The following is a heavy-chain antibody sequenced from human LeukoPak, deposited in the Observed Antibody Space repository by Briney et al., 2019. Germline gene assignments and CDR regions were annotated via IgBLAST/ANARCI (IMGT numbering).Heavy chain of an antibody. D-gene: IGHD6-6*01. CDR2: IIPIFGTA. J-gene: IGHJ5*02. CDR3: ARVGMSSSTWFDP. V-gene: IGHV1-69*05. Sequence: SVKVSCKASGGTFSSYAISWVRQAPGQGLEWMGGIIPIFGTANYAQKFQGRVTITTDESTSTAYMGLSSLRSEDTAVYYCARVGMSSSTWFDPWGQGTLVTVSS. CDR1: GGTFSSYA.